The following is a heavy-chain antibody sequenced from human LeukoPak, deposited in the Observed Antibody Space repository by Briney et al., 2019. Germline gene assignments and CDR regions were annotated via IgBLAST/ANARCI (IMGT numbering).Heavy chain of an antibody. CDR3: ARARPGGGADY. D-gene: IGHD2-8*02. Sequence: SETLSLTCTVSGGSISSSSYYWGWIRQPPGKGLEWIGSIYYSGSTYYNPSLKSRVAISVDTSKNQFSLKLSSVTAADTAVYYCARARPGGGADYWGQGTLVTVSS. CDR1: GGSISSSSYY. J-gene: IGHJ4*02. V-gene: IGHV4-39*01. CDR2: IYYSGST.